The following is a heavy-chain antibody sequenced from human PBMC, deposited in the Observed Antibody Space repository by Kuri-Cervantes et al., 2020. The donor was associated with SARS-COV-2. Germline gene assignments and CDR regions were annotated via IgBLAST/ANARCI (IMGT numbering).Heavy chain of an antibody. Sequence: GESLKISCSASGFTFSRYAMHWVRQAPGKGLEWVAVISYDGSNKYYADSVKGRFTISRDNSKNTLYLQMNSLRAEDTAVYYCAKDGLGYNWNAGGWFDPWGQGTLVTVSS. CDR3: AKDGLGYNWNAGGWFDP. J-gene: IGHJ5*02. V-gene: IGHV3-30*04. CDR1: GFTFSRYA. CDR2: ISYDGSNK. D-gene: IGHD1-20*01.